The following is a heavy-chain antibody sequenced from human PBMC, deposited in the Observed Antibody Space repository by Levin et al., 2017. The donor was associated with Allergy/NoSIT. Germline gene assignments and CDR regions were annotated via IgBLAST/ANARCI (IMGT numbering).Heavy chain of an antibody. Sequence: SQTLSLTCTVSGGSFSSYYWSWIRQPPGKGLEWIGYIYYSGSTKYNPSLKSRVTISVDATKNQFSLKLSSVTAADTAVYYCARDQGSSGWYGWIDSWGQGTLVTVSS. V-gene: IGHV4-59*01. CDR2: IYYSGST. CDR1: GGSFSSYY. D-gene: IGHD6-19*01. CDR3: ARDQGSSGWYGWIDS. J-gene: IGHJ5*01.